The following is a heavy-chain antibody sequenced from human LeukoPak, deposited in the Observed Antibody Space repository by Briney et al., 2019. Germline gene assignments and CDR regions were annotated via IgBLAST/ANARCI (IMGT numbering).Heavy chain of an antibody. Sequence: VASVKVSCKASGYTFTGFYIHWVRQAPGQGLEWMGWINPNSGGTNYAQKFQDRVTMTRDTSISTAYMELSSLKSDDTAVYYCARPLITSGWYFDLWGRGTLVTVSS. CDR2: INPNSGGT. CDR1: GYTFTGFY. CDR3: ARPLITSGWYFDL. V-gene: IGHV1-2*02. J-gene: IGHJ2*01. D-gene: IGHD2-8*01.